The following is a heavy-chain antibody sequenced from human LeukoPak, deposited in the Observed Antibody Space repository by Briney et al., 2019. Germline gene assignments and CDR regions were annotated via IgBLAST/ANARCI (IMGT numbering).Heavy chain of an antibody. V-gene: IGHV3-9*01. Sequence: GRSLRLSCAASGFIFEDHVMHWVRQPPGKGLEWVSGLTWNSDSIHYADSVKGRFTISRDNAKKSLYLEMNNVKLEDTALYYCVKGGIAEVPGGILHDAFDIWGHGAMVTVSS. CDR1: GFIFEDHV. J-gene: IGHJ3*02. D-gene: IGHD2-2*01. CDR2: LTWNSDSI. CDR3: VKGGIAEVPGGILHDAFDI.